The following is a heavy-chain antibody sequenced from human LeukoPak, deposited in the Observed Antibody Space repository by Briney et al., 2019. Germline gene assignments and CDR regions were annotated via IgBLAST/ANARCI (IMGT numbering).Heavy chain of an antibody. CDR1: EYTFTSYY. Sequence: ASVKVSCKASEYTFTSYYMHWVRQAPGQGLEWMGIINPSGGSTSYAQKFQGRVTMTRDTSTSTVYMELSSLRSEDTAVYYCARDLISPREGGELIWDYWGQGTLVTVSS. D-gene: IGHD1-26*01. CDR3: ARDLISPREGGELIWDY. J-gene: IGHJ4*02. CDR2: INPSGGST. V-gene: IGHV1-46*01.